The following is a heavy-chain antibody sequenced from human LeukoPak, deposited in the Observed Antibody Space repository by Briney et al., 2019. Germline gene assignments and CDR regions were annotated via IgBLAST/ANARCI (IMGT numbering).Heavy chain of an antibody. CDR3: ALVVPAADNFDY. CDR1: GYTFTSYG. Sequence: ASVKVSCKASGYTFTSYGISWVRQAPGQGLEWMGWISAYNGNTNYAQKLQGRDTMTTDTSTSTAYMELRSLRSDDTAVYYCALVVPAADNFDYWGQGTLVTVSS. J-gene: IGHJ4*02. D-gene: IGHD2-2*01. V-gene: IGHV1-18*01. CDR2: ISAYNGNT.